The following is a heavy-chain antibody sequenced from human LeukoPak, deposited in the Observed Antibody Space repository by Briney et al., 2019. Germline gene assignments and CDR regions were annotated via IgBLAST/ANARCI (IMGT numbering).Heavy chain of an antibody. V-gene: IGHV3-30*04. CDR3: ARDLNVMVVVYYFDY. CDR1: GFTFSSYA. J-gene: IGHJ4*02. D-gene: IGHD2-15*01. Sequence: GRSLRLSCAAAGFTFSSYAMHWVRQAPGKGLEWVAVITYDGSNEYYADSVKGRFTISRDNSKNTLYLQMNSLRAADTAVYYCARDLNVMVVVYYFDYWGQGILLTVSS. CDR2: ITYDGSNE.